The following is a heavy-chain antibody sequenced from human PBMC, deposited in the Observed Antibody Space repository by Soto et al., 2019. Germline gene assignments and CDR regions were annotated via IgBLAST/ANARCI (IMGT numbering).Heavy chain of an antibody. CDR2: IYYTGSA. D-gene: IGHD4-4*01. CDR3: ARDDFTDYRYFHY. J-gene: IGHJ4*01. V-gene: IGHV4-30-4*01. CDR1: GVSISIVDYY. Sequence: LSLTCTVSGVSISIVDYYWTWIRQPPGKGLEWIGYIYYTGSALYHPSLKSRVSMSVDTSKSQFSLKLSSVTAADTAVYYCARDDFTDYRYFHYWGRGNLVTVXS.